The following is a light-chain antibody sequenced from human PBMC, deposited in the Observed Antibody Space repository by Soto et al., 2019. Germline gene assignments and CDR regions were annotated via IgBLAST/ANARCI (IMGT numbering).Light chain of an antibody. V-gene: IGKV3-15*01. CDR1: QSISNN. CDR3: QQYNNWPRT. J-gene: IGKJ1*01. Sequence: VMTQSPATLSVSPGESATLSCRASQSISNNLAWYHQKPGQAPRLLMYDASTRATGIPDRFSGSGSGAEFTLTIRSLQSEDLEVYYCQQYNNWPRTFGQGTKV. CDR2: DAS.